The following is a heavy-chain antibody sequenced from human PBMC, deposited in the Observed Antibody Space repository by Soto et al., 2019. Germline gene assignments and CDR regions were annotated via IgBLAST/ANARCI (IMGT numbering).Heavy chain of an antibody. CDR3: IKLTVVYYYYGMDI. CDR2: IIPIFGTA. J-gene: IGHJ6*02. V-gene: IGHV1-69*05. Sequence: QVQLVQSGAEVKKPGSSVKVSCKASGGTFSSYAISWVRQAPGQGLEWMGGIIPIFGTANYAQKFHGRVTITPDEKAGKTHTELSSIRSDDTAVNYCIKLTVVYYYYGMDIWGQGTTVTDSS. D-gene: IGHD4-4*01. CDR1: GGTFSSYA.